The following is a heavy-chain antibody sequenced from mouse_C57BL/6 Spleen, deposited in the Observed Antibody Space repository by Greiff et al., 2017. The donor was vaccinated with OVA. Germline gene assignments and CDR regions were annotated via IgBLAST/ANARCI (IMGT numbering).Heavy chain of an antibody. CDR1: GYTFTDYE. CDR3: TRALRLRYFDV. Sequence: QVQLKESGAELVRPGASVTLSCKASGYTFTDYEMHWVKQTPVHGLEWIGAIDPETGGTAYNQKFKGKAILTADKSSSTAYMELRSLTSEDSAVYYCTRALRLRYFDVWGTGTTVTVSS. V-gene: IGHV1-15*01. CDR2: IDPETGGT. D-gene: IGHD3-2*02. J-gene: IGHJ1*03.